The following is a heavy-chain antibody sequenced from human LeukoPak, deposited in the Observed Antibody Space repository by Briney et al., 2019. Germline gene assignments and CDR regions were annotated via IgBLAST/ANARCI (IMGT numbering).Heavy chain of an antibody. Sequence: GGSLRLSCAASGFTFSSYAMSWVRQAPGKGLEWVSAISGSGGSTYYADSVKGRFTISRDNSKNTLYLQMNSLRAEDMAVYYCAKDLWLVPNYFDYWGQGTLVTVSS. V-gene: IGHV3-23*01. J-gene: IGHJ4*02. CDR3: AKDLWLVPNYFDY. CDR1: GFTFSSYA. D-gene: IGHD6-19*01. CDR2: ISGSGGST.